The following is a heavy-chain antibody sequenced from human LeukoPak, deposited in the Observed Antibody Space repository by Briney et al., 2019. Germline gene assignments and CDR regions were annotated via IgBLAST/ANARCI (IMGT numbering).Heavy chain of an antibody. D-gene: IGHD3-22*01. Sequence: GGSLRLSCAASGFTFSSYGMHWVRQAPGKGLEWVAFIRYDGSNKYYADSVKGRFTISRDNSKNTLYLQMNSLRAEDTAVYYCAKESESYDSSGSTFDFRGQGTLVTVSS. CDR3: AKESESYDSSGSTFDF. CDR1: GFTFSSYG. J-gene: IGHJ4*02. CDR2: IRYDGSNK. V-gene: IGHV3-30*02.